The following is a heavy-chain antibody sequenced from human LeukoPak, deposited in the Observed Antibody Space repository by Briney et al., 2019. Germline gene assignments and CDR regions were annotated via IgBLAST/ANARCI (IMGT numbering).Heavy chain of an antibody. J-gene: IGHJ6*02. CDR3: ARRTVVPAAHLMDV. V-gene: IGHV4-39*01. CDR1: GGSISSSSYY. Sequence: PSETLSLTCTVSGGSISSSSYYWGWIRQPPGKGLEWIGSIYYSGSTYYNPSLKSRVTISVDTSKNQFSLKLSPVTAADTAVYYCARRTVVPAAHLMDVWGQGTTVTVSS. D-gene: IGHD2-2*01. CDR2: IYYSGST.